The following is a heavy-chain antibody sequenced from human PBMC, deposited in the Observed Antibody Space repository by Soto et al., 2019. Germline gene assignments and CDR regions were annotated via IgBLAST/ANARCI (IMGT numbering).Heavy chain of an antibody. Sequence: QVQLVESGGGVVQPGRSLRLSCAASGFTFSSYGMHWVRQAPGKGLEWVAVISYDGSNKYYADSVKGRFTISRDNSKNRLYLQMNSLRAEDTAVYYCAKAKYNWNDGGGYFDYWGQGTLVTVSS. CDR2: ISYDGSNK. V-gene: IGHV3-30*18. CDR3: AKAKYNWNDGGGYFDY. D-gene: IGHD1-1*01. CDR1: GFTFSSYG. J-gene: IGHJ4*02.